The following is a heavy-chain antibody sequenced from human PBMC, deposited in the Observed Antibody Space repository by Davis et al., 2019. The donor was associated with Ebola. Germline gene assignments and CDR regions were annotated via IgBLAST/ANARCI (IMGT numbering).Heavy chain of an antibody. D-gene: IGHD5-12*01. Sequence: ASVKVSCKASGYTFTSYGITWVRQAPGQGLEWMGWINPHNGNTNYAQNVQGRVTMTTDTSTSTAYMELLSLTSDDTAVYYCARGYSGYDPNDYWGQGTLVTVSS. V-gene: IGHV1-18*04. CDR3: ARGYSGYDPNDY. CDR2: INPHNGNT. CDR1: GYTFTSYG. J-gene: IGHJ4*02.